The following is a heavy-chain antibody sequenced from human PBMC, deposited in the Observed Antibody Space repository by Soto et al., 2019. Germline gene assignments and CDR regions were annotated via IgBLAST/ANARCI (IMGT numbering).Heavy chain of an antibody. CDR1: GDSVSSNSAA. CDR3: ALDVEGIWFDP. V-gene: IGHV6-1*01. CDR2: TYYRSKWYN. Sequence: SQTLSLTCAISGDSVSSNSAAWNWIRQSPSRGLEWLGRTYYRSKWYNDYAVSVKSRITIPDTSKNQFSLQLNSVTPEDTAVYYCALDVEGIWFDPWGQGTLVTVSS. J-gene: IGHJ5*02.